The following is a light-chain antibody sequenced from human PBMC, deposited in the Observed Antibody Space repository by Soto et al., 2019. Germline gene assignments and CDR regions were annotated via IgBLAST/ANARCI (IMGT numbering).Light chain of an antibody. Sequence: EIVLTQSPGTLSLSPGERATLSCRASQSGNSRYLAWYQQKPGQAPRLLIYGASSRATGIPDRFSGSGSGTDFTLTISRLEPEDFAVYHCQHYGSTPLTFGGGTKVEIK. V-gene: IGKV3-20*01. CDR3: QHYGSTPLT. J-gene: IGKJ4*01. CDR2: GAS. CDR1: QSGNSRY.